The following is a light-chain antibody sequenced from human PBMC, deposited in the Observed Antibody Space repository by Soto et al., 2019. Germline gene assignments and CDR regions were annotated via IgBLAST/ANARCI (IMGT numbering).Light chain of an antibody. V-gene: IGKV3-20*01. CDR2: EAS. J-gene: IGKJ4*01. CDR1: QSVSSSH. CDR3: QQGKT. Sequence: EIVLTQSPGTLSLSPGERATLSCRASQSVSSSHLAWYQQKPGQAPRLLIYEASNRATGIPARFSGSGSGTDFTLTISSLEPEDFAVYYCQQGKTFGGGTKVDIK.